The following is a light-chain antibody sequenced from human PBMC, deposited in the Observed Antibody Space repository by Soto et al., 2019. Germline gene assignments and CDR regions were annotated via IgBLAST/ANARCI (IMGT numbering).Light chain of an antibody. CDR1: SSYVGDYNY. CDR2: EVS. V-gene: IGLV2-14*01. CDR3: SSYASSSTWV. J-gene: IGLJ3*02. Sequence: QSALTQPASVSGSPGQSITLSCTGTSSYVGDYNYVSWYQQHPGKAPRLIIYEVSYRPSGVSNRFSGSKSGNTASLTISGLQAEDEADYYCSSYASSSTWVFGGGTKVTVL.